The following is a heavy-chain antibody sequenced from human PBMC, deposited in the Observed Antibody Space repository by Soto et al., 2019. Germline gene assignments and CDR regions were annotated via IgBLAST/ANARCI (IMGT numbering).Heavy chain of an antibody. V-gene: IGHV3-23*01. J-gene: IGHJ6*02. CDR2: ISGSGGST. Sequence: EVQLLESGGGLVQPGGSLRLSCAASGFTFSSYAMSWVRQAPGKGLEWVSDISGSGGSTYYADSVKGRFTISRDNSKNTLYLQMNSLRAEDTAVYYCAKGGDTAMVRNYYYGMDVWCQGTTVTVSS. CDR3: AKGGDTAMVRNYYYGMDV. CDR1: GFTFSSYA. D-gene: IGHD5-18*01.